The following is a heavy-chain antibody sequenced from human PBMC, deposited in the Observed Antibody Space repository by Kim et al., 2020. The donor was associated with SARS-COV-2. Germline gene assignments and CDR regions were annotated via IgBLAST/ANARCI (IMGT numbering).Heavy chain of an antibody. V-gene: IGHV3-11*06. J-gene: IGHJ5*02. CDR3: ERGKAAAGTGVFAP. Sequence: EDCVKGRFTISRENDKNSLYLKMNSLRPEDAAVYYCERGKAAAGTGVFAPWGQGTLVTVSS. D-gene: IGHD6-13*01.